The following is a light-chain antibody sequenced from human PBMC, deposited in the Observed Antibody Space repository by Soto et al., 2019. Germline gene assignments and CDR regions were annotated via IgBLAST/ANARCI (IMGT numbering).Light chain of an antibody. Sequence: SYELTQPPSVSVAPGKTARITCGGNNTGSKSVHWYQQKPGQAPVLVIYYDSDRPSGIPERFSGSNSGNTATLTISGVEAGDEADYYCQVWDSSSDHPGVFGTGTKVTVL. V-gene: IGLV3-21*04. CDR2: YDS. CDR1: NTGSKS. CDR3: QVWDSSSDHPGV. J-gene: IGLJ1*01.